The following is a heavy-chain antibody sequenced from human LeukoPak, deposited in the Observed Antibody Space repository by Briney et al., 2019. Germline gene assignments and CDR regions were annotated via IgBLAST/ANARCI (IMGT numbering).Heavy chain of an antibody. V-gene: IGHV3-53*01. J-gene: IGHJ5*02. D-gene: IGHD6-19*01. CDR1: GFTVSSNY. CDR2: IYSGGST. Sequence: GGSLRLSCAASGFTVSSNYMSWVRQAPGKGLEWVSVIYSGGSTYYADSVKGRFTMSRDNSKNTLYLQMNSLRAEDTAVYYCARDIGSGWYWFDPWGQGTLVTVSS. CDR3: ARDIGSGWYWFDP.